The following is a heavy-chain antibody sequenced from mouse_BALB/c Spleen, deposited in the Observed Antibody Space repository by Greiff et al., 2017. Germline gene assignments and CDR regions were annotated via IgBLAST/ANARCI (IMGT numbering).Heavy chain of an antibody. CDR2: ISYSGST. Sequence: DVQLQESGPGLVKPSQSLSLTCTVTGYSITSDYAWNWIRQFPGNKLEWMGYISYSGSTSYNPSLKSRISITRDTSKNQFFLQLNSVTTEDTATYYCARAYYRYDVDFDYWGQGTTLTVSS. CDR1: GYSITSDYA. V-gene: IGHV3-2*02. CDR3: ARAYYRYDVDFDY. J-gene: IGHJ2*01. D-gene: IGHD2-14*01.